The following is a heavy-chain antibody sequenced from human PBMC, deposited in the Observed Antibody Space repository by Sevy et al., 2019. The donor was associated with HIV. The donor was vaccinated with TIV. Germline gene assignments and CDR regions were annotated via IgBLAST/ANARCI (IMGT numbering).Heavy chain of an antibody. J-gene: IGHJ5*02. Sequence: GGSRRLSCAASGFTFSSYSMNWVRQAPGKGLEWVSYISSSSSTIYYADSVKGRFTISRDNAKNSLYLQMNSLRGEDTAVYYCARDLNDNYYDPPSAAFAGFPGWFDPWGQGTLVTVSS. CDR1: GFTFSSYS. D-gene: IGHD3-22*01. CDR3: ARDLNDNYYDPPSAAFAGFPGWFDP. V-gene: IGHV3-48*01. CDR2: ISSSSSTI.